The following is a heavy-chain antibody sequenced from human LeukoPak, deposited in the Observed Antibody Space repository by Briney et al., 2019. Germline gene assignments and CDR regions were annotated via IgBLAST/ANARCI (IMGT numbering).Heavy chain of an antibody. Sequence: ASVKVSCKASGYTFTGYLMHWVGPAPGHERAWMGLIHPYSGGTNYAQEVQGRVTMTRDTSISTAYMELSRLRSDDTAVYYCARADTLGDFDIWGQGTMVTVSS. CDR3: ARADTLGDFDI. J-gene: IGHJ3*02. CDR2: IHPYSGGT. CDR1: GYTFTGYL. D-gene: IGHD3-10*01. V-gene: IGHV1-2*06.